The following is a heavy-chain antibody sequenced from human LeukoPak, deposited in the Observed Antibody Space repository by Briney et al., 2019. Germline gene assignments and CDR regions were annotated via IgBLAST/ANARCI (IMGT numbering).Heavy chain of an antibody. D-gene: IGHD7-27*01. Sequence: APGXXVXWMGIINPSGGSTSYAQKFQGRVTMTRDTSTSTVYMELSSLRSEDTPVYYCARGPPNWGYDYWGPGTLVTVSS. CDR3: ARGPPNWGYDY. V-gene: IGHV1-46*01. CDR2: INPSGGST. J-gene: IGHJ4*02.